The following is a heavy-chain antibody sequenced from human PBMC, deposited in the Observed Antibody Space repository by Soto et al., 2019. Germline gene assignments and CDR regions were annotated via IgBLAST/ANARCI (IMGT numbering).Heavy chain of an antibody. J-gene: IGHJ6*02. V-gene: IGHV1-46*01. D-gene: IGHD6-13*01. CDR3: ARDRGRAAAGEYYYYGMDV. CDR2: IDPSGGST. CDR1: GYIFTSYY. Sequence: ASVKVSCKASGYIFTSYYMHWVRLAPGQGLEWMGVIDPSGGSTSYAQKFQGRVTMTRDASTSTVYLELSSLRSDDTALYYCARDRGRAAAGEYYYYGMDVWG.